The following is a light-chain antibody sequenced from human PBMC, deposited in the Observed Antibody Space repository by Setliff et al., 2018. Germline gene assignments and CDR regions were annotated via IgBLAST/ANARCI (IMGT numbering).Light chain of an antibody. J-gene: IGLJ1*01. CDR3: SSYTSSSTSYV. CDR2: DVS. Sequence: QSVLTQPRSVSGSPGRSVTISCTGTSSDVGAYNYVSWYQQHPGKVPKLMIYDVSNRPSGVSNRFSGSKSGNTASLTISGLQAEDEADYYCSSYTSSSTSYVFGTGTKVTVL. CDR1: SSDVGAYNY. V-gene: IGLV2-14*01.